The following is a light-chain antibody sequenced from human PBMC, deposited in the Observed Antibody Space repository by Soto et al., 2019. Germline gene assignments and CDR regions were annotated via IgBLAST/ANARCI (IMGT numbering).Light chain of an antibody. CDR3: QQYNSYPLT. V-gene: IGKV1-5*01. CDR2: DAS. CDR1: QSISSW. Sequence: DIQMTQSPSTLSASVGDRVTITCRASQSISSWLAWYQQKPGTAPKLLIYDASSLESGVPSRFSGSGSWTDFTLAISSLQPDDFATYYCQQYNSYPLTFGGGTKVEIK. J-gene: IGKJ4*01.